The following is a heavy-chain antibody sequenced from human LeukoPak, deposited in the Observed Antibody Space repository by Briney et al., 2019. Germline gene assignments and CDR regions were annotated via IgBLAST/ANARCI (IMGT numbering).Heavy chain of an antibody. J-gene: IGHJ4*02. V-gene: IGHV1-69*05. Sequence: ASVKVSCKASGGTFSSYAISWVRQAPGQGLEWMGGIIPIFGTANYAQKFQGRVTITTDESTSTAYMELSSLRSEDTAVYYCTRGPELRFDYWGQGTLVTVSS. CDR2: IIPIFGTA. D-gene: IGHD1-26*01. CDR1: GGTFSSYA. CDR3: TRGPELRFDY.